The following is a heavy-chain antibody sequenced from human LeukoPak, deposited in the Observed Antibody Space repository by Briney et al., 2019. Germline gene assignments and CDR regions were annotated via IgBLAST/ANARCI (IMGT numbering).Heavy chain of an antibody. CDR2: IGRSGTTI. D-gene: IGHD3-22*01. V-gene: IGHV3-11*01. CDR1: GFTFSDYY. J-gene: IGHJ4*02. CDR3: ARDYAGDTSGLVLDY. Sequence: PGRSLRLSCAASGFTFSDYYMSWIRQAPGKGLEWVSYIGRSGTTIHYADSVKGRFTISRDNAKKSLILQMNSLRADDTAVYYCARDYAGDTSGLVLDYWGQGTLVTVSS.